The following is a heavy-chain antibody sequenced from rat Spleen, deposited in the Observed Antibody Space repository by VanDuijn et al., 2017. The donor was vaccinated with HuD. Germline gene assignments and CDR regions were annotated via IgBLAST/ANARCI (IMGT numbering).Heavy chain of an antibody. Sequence: EVQLVESGGGLVQPGRSLKLSCAASGFTFSNYDMAWVRQAPTKGLEWVASISTGGGNTYYRDSVKGRFTVSRDNAKNIQYLQMDSLRSEDTATYYCARHKSGYGVMDAWGQGASVTVSS. J-gene: IGHJ4*01. CDR2: ISTGGGNT. CDR1: GFTFSNYD. CDR3: ARHKSGYGVMDA. V-gene: IGHV5S23*01. D-gene: IGHD4-3*01.